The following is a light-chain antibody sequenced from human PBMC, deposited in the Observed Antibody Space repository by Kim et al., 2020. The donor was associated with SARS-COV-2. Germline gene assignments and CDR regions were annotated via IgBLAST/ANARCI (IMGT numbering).Light chain of an antibody. CDR1: NSNIGNDY. J-gene: IGLJ2*01. CDR2: DNN. Sequence: GQKVTISCSGSNSNIGNDYVSWYQQFPGTAPNFLIYDNNKRPSGIPDRFSGSKSGTSATLDITGLQTGDEADYYCGTWDSSLSAVVFGGGTQLTVL. V-gene: IGLV1-51*01. CDR3: GTWDSSLSAVV.